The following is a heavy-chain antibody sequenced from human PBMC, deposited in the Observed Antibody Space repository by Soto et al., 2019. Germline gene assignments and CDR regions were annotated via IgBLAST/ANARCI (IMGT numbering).Heavy chain of an antibody. CDR1: GFTFSSYW. D-gene: IGHD2-15*01. J-gene: IGHJ4*02. CDR3: ARDPSCSGGSCSQPFDY. V-gene: IGHV3-74*01. Sequence: GALRLSCAASGFTFSSYWMHWVRQAPGKGLVWVSRINSDGSSTSYADSVKGRFTISRDNAKNTLYLQMNSLRAEDTAVYYCARDPSCSGGSCSQPFDYWGQGTLVTVSS. CDR2: INSDGSST.